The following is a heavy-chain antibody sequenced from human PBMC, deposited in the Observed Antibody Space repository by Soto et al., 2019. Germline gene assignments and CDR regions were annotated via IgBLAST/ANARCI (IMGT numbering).Heavy chain of an antibody. Sequence: QGQLVQSGTEVKKPGASVKVSCKTSGYTFTNHGINWGRQAPGQGLEWMGWINPYNANTNYAQKLQGRVTMTTDTSATTAYMDMRSRTSDATAVYYCARDRVAGIWGDAFDIWGQGTVLTVSS. J-gene: IGHJ3*02. CDR1: GYTFTNHG. CDR3: ARDRVAGIWGDAFDI. D-gene: IGHD3-16*01. V-gene: IGHV1-18*04. CDR2: INPYNANT.